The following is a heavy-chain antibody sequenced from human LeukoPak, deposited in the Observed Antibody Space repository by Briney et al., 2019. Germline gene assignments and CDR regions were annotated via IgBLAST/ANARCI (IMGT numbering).Heavy chain of an antibody. J-gene: IGHJ4*02. Sequence: ASVKVSCKASGYTFIGYYMHWLRQAPGQGLEWMGWINPNGGVTNYAQKFQGRVTMTRDTSISTAYMELSRLRSDDTAVYYCARDGGDGYNFYYWGQGTLVTVSS. CDR3: ARDGGDGYNFYY. CDR1: GYTFIGYY. D-gene: IGHD5-24*01. CDR2: INPNGGVT. V-gene: IGHV1-2*02.